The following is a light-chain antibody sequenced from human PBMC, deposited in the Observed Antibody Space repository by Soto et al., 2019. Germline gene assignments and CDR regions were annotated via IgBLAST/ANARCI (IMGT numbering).Light chain of an antibody. V-gene: IGKV1-5*03. CDR1: QSISSW. CDR3: QQYNSYWR. Sequence: DIQMTQSPSTLSASVGDRVTITCRASQSISSWLAWYQQKPGKAPKLLIYKTSSLESGVPSRFSRSGSGTEFTLTISSLQPDDFATYYCQQYNSYWRFGQGTKVEIK. CDR2: KTS. J-gene: IGKJ1*01.